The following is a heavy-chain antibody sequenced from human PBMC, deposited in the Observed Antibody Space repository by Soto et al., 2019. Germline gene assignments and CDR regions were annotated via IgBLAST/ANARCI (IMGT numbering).Heavy chain of an antibody. D-gene: IGHD3-3*01. CDR3: ARDRTIFGVVTAYYYYGMDV. CDR2: INPSGGST. V-gene: IGHV1-46*01. CDR1: GYTFTSYY. Sequence: QVQLVQSGAEVKKPGASVKVSCKASGYTFTSYYMHWVRQAPGQGLEWMGIINPSGGSTSYAQKFQGRVTMTRDTSTSTVYMELSSLRSEDTAVYYCARDRTIFGVVTAYYYYGMDVWGQGTTVTVSS. J-gene: IGHJ6*02.